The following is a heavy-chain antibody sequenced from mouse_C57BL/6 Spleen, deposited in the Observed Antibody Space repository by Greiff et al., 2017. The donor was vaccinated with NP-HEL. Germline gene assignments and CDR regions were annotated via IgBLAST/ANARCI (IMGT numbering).Heavy chain of an antibody. Sequence: VQLQQSGAELVRPGASVKLSCTASGFNIKDYYMHWVKQRPEQGLEWIGRIDPEDGDTEYAPKFQGKATLTADTSSNTAYLQLRSLTSEDTAVYYGTGYYYGSSPYYAMDYWGQGTSVTVSS. CDR1: GFNIKDYY. D-gene: IGHD1-1*01. CDR3: TGYYYGSSPYYAMDY. J-gene: IGHJ4*01. CDR2: IDPEDGDT. V-gene: IGHV14-1*01.